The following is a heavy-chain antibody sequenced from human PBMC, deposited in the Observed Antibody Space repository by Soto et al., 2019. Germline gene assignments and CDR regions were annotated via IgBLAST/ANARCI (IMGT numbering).Heavy chain of an antibody. Sequence: QVQLQESGPGLVKPSGTLSLTCAVSGGSISSSNWWSWVRQPPGKGLEWIGEIYHSGSTNYNPSLKSRVTXSXDEXKNQFSLKLSSVTAADTAVYYCASVRGGYYYAMDVWGQGTTVTVSS. J-gene: IGHJ6*02. CDR2: IYHSGST. V-gene: IGHV4-4*02. D-gene: IGHD3-10*02. CDR1: GGSISSSNW. CDR3: ASVRGGYYYAMDV.